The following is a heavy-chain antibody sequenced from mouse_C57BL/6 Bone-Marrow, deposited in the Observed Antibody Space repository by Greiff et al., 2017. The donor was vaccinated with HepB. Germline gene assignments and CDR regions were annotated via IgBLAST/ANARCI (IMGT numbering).Heavy chain of an antibody. J-gene: IGHJ3*01. CDR1: GYTFTSYG. V-gene: IGHV1-81*01. D-gene: IGHD1-1*02. Sequence: QVQLQQSGAELARPGASVKLSCKASGYTFTSYGISWVKQRTGQGLEWIGEIYPRSGNTYYNEKFKGKATLTADKSSSTAYMELRSLTSEDSAVYYCASGTLGGQGTLVTVSA. CDR2: IYPRSGNT. CDR3: ASGTL.